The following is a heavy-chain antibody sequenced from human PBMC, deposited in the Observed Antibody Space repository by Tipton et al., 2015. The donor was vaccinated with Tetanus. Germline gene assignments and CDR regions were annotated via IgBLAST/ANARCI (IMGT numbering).Heavy chain of an antibody. J-gene: IGHJ5*02. CDR1: GFTFSSYN. V-gene: IGHV3-48*02. D-gene: IGHD3-3*01. CDR3: ARDFRPIFGVAQPFDP. CDR2: ISGTGTTV. Sequence: SLRLSCAASGFTFSSYNMNWVRQAPGKELEWVSHISGTGTTVDYADSVKGRFTISRDNAKNSLYLQMNSLRDEDTAIYYCARDFRPIFGVAQPFDPWGQGTLVTVSS.